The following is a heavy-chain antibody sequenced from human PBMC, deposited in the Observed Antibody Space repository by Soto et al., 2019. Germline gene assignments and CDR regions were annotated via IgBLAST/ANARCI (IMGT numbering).Heavy chain of an antibody. D-gene: IGHD2-2*03. V-gene: IGHV1-69*13. J-gene: IGHJ6*02. CDR2: IIPIFGTA. CDR3: ARGFGVNGYCISTSCPRGMDV. Sequence: SVKVSCKASGGTFSSYAISWVRQAPGQGLEWMGGIIPIFGTANYAQKFQGRVTITADESTSTAYMELSSLRSEDTAVYYCARGFGVNGYCISTSCPRGMDVWGQGTTVTVSS. CDR1: GGTFSSYA.